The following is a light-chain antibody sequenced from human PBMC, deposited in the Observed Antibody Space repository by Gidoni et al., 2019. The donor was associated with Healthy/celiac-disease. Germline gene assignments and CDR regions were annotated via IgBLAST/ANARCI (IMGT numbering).Light chain of an antibody. CDR2: RNN. Sequence: QSVLTQPPSASGTPGQRVTTSCSGSSSNIGSNYVYWYQQLPGTAPKLPIYRNNQRPSGVPDRFSGSKSGTSASLAISGLRSEDEADYYCAAWDDSLSGRVFGGGTKLTVL. J-gene: IGLJ3*02. CDR1: SSNIGSNY. CDR3: AAWDDSLSGRV. V-gene: IGLV1-47*01.